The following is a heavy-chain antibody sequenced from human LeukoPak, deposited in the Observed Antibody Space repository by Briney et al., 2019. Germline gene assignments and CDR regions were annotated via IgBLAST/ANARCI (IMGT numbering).Heavy chain of an antibody. CDR3: AKSILEWFPPYYYYGMDV. CDR1: GFTFSSYA. V-gene: IGHV3-23*01. D-gene: IGHD3-3*01. Sequence: GGSLRLSCAASGFTFSSYAMRWVPRAPGKGREGGSAISGSGGSTYYADSVKGRFTISRDNSKNPLYLQMNSLRAEDTAVYYCAKSILEWFPPYYYYGMDVWGQGTTVTVSS. J-gene: IGHJ6*02. CDR2: ISGSGGST.